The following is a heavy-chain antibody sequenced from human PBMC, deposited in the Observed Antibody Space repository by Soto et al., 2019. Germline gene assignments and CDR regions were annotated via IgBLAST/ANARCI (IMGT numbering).Heavy chain of an antibody. CDR2: INPSGGST. CDR1: GYTFTSYY. D-gene: IGHD6-13*01. Sequence: QVQLVQSGAEVKKPGASVKVSCKASGYTFTSYYMHWVRQAPGQGLEWMGIINPSGGSTSYGQKSKGRVNMTSDTSTSTVYMELSSLRAEDTAVYYCAREVAAAGAYWGQGTLVTVSS. V-gene: IGHV1-46*01. CDR3: AREVAAAGAY. J-gene: IGHJ4*02.